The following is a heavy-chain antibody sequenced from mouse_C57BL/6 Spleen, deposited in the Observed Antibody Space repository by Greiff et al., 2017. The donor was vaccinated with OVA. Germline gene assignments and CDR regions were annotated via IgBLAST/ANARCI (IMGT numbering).Heavy chain of an antibody. CDR1: GYAFSSYW. CDR2: IYPGGGDT. D-gene: IGHD4-1*01. Sequence: VQLQQSGAELVKPGASVKISCTASGYAFSSYWMNWVQQRPGKGLEWIGQIYPGGGDTNYKGKFKGKATLTADKSSSTAYIQLSSLTSEKSAVYFCASKLGPYAMDYWGQGTSVTVSS. V-gene: IGHV1-80*01. J-gene: IGHJ4*01. CDR3: ASKLGPYAMDY.